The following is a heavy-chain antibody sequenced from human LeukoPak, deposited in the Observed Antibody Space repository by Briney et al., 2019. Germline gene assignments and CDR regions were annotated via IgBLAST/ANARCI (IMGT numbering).Heavy chain of an antibody. CDR3: ARHPGY. CDR2: IFHSGST. J-gene: IGHJ4*02. CDR1: GYSISSGYY. Sequence: PSETLSLTCTVSGYSISSGYYWGWIRQPPGKGLEWIGSIFHSGSTSYNPSLKSRVTISIGTSKNQFSLKLSSVTAADTAMYYCARHPGYWGQGTLVTVSS. V-gene: IGHV4-38-2*02. D-gene: IGHD3-10*01.